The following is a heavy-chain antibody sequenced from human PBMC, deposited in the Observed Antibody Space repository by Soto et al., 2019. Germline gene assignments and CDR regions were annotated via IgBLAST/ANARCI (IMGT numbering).Heavy chain of an antibody. CDR2: INHSGTT. CDR1: GGSFSGYS. D-gene: IGHD3-3*01. J-gene: IGHJ6*02. CDR3: ARARFDSWRHIYYGWDV. V-gene: IGHV4-34*01. Sequence: QVQLQQWGGGLLKPSETLSLTCAVYGGSFSGYSWTWLRQPPGKGLEWIGEINHSGTTDYNPALKSRVTMSVDTSKNQFSLRVTSVTAADTVVYYCARARFDSWRHIYYGWDVWGQGTTVTVSS.